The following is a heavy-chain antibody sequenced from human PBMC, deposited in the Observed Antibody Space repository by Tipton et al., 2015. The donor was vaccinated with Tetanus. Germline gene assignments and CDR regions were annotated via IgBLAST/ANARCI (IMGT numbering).Heavy chain of an antibody. J-gene: IGHJ4*02. V-gene: IGHV4-39*02. D-gene: IGHD5/OR15-5a*01. Sequence: TLSLTCTVSGGSLSTSNYYGAWIRQPPGQGLEWIGSIVYRGRTYFNPSLKSRVTLSFDTSKNHFSLKLSSVTAADTAVYFCARLTEIVSRSGWAFDYWGLGTLVTVSS. CDR3: ARLTEIVSRSGWAFDY. CDR1: GGSLSTSNYY. CDR2: IVYRGRT.